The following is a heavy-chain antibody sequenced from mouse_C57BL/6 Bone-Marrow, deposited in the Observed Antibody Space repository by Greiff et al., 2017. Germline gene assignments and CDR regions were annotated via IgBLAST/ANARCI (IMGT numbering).Heavy chain of an antibody. D-gene: IGHD1-1*01. CDR2: INPNNGGT. CDR1: GYTFTDYN. CDR3: ARGDYGRGYYAMDY. V-gene: IGHV1-18*01. J-gene: IGHJ4*01. Sequence: EVQLQQSGPELVKPGASVKIPCKASGYTFTDYNMDWVKQSHGKSLEWIGDINPNNGGTIYNQKFKGKATLTVDKSSSTAYMELRSLTSEDTAVYYCARGDYGRGYYAMDYWGQGTSVTVSS.